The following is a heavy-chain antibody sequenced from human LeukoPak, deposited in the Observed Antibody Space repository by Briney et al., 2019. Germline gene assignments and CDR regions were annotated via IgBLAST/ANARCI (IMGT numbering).Heavy chain of an antibody. CDR3: AGRGTSSSFDYYYYMDV. V-gene: IGHV5-51*01. CDR1: GYSFTNYW. Sequence: GESLKISCKGSGYSFTNYWIGWVRQMPGKGLEWMGIIYPGDSDTRYSPSFQGQVTISADESISSAYLQWSSLKASDTAMYYCAGRGTSSSFDYYYYMDVWGKGTTVTVSS. J-gene: IGHJ6*03. CDR2: IYPGDSDT. D-gene: IGHD6-6*01.